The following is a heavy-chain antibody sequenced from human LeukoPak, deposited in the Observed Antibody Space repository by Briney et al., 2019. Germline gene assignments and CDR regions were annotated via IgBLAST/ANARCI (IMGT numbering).Heavy chain of an antibody. CDR1: GGSISSYY. D-gene: IGHD7-27*01. J-gene: IGHJ2*01. Sequence: SETLSLTCTVSGGSISSYYWSWIRQPPGKGLEWIGYIYYSGSTNYNPSLKSRVTISVDTSKNQFSLKLSSVTAADTAVYYCARTLGEYFDLWGRGTLVTVSS. V-gene: IGHV4-59*08. CDR3: ARTLGEYFDL. CDR2: IYYSGST.